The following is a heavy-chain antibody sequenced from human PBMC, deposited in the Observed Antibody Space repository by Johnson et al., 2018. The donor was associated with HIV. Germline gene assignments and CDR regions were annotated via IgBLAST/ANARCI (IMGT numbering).Heavy chain of an antibody. Sequence: VQLVESGGGVVQPGRSLRLSCAASGFTFSSYAMHWVRQATGKGLEWVSAIGTAGDTYYPGSVKGRFTISRENAKNSLYLQMNSLRAGDTAVYYCARDNGEDAFDIWGQGTMVTVSS. V-gene: IGHV3-13*01. CDR2: IGTAGDT. CDR3: ARDNGEDAFDI. D-gene: IGHD4-17*01. J-gene: IGHJ3*02. CDR1: GFTFSSYA.